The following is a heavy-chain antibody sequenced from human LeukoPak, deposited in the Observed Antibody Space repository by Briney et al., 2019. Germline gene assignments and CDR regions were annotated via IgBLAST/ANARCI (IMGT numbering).Heavy chain of an antibody. CDR3: ARAGYCSGGSCYGSDY. CDR2: IWYDGSNK. D-gene: IGHD2-15*01. Sequence: GGSLRLSCAASGFTFSSYGMHWVRQAPGKGLEWVAVIWYDGSNKYYADSVKGRFTISRDNSKNTLYLQMDSLRAEDTAVYYCARAGYCSGGSCYGSDYWGQGTLVSVSS. V-gene: IGHV3-33*01. CDR1: GFTFSSYG. J-gene: IGHJ4*02.